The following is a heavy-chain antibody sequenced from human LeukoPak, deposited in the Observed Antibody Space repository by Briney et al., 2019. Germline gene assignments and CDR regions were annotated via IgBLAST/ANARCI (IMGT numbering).Heavy chain of an antibody. J-gene: IGHJ4*02. D-gene: IGHD6-13*01. CDR2: IIPIFGTA. CDR3: ARDTQAAADTFDY. CDR1: GGTFSSYA. Sequence: SVKVSCKASGGTFSSYAISWVRQAPGQGLEWMGGIIPIFGTANYAQKFQGRVTITADESTSTAYMELSSLRSEDTAVYYCARDTQAAADTFDYWGQGTLVTVSS. V-gene: IGHV1-69*13.